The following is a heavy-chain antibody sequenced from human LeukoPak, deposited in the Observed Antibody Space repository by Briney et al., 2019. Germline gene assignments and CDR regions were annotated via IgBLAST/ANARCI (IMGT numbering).Heavy chain of an antibody. CDR3: ARDQEGFDY. CDR2: IYPRDGST. CDR1: GYTFTSND. Sequence: GASVKVSCKASGYTFTSNDIHWVRQAPGQGLEWMGMIYPRDGSTSYAQKFQGRVTVTRDTSTSTVHMELSGLRSEDTAVYYCARDQEGFDYWAQGTLVTVSS. V-gene: IGHV1-46*01. J-gene: IGHJ4*02.